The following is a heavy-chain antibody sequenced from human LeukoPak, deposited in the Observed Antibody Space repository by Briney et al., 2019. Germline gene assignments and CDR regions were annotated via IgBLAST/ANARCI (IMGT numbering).Heavy chain of an antibody. CDR3: TRHNRYSGVFDY. CDR1: GFTFIGSA. CDR2: IRSKANRYPT. D-gene: IGHD3-10*01. J-gene: IGHJ4*02. V-gene: IGHV3-73*01. Sequence: PGGALRLSCASSGFTFIGSAMHWVRQASGKGREGVGRIRSKANRYPTAHAASVKGRFTISRDDSKNTAYLQMSSLKTEDTAVYYCTRHNRYSGVFDYWGQGTLVTVSS.